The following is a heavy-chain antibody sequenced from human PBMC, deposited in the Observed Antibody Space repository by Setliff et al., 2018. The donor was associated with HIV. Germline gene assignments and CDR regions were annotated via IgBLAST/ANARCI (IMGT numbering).Heavy chain of an antibody. D-gene: IGHD3-9*01. V-gene: IGHV3-21*01. CDR3: ARGGTYDILTGYYHRYFDY. CDR1: GFTFSSYS. Sequence: GGSLRLSCAASGFTFSSYSMNWVRQAPGKGLEWVSSTSSSSSYIYYADSVKGRFTISRDNAKNSLYLQMNSLRAEDTAVYYCARGGTYDILTGYYHRYFDYWGQGTLVTVSS. CDR2: TSSSSSYI. J-gene: IGHJ4*02.